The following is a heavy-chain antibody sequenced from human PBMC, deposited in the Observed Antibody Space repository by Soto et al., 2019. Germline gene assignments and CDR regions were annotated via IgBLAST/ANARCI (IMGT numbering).Heavy chain of an antibody. CDR1: GFSFSSYG. D-gene: IGHD3-22*01. CDR3: AKDTYYHDSSGYYVFDY. J-gene: IGHJ4*02. V-gene: IGHV3-30*18. Sequence: GGSLRLSCAASGFSFSSYGMHWVSQTPGKGLEWVAGISYDGSNKYYVDSMKGRLTISRDNSKNTLDLQMNSLRAEDTAVYYCAKDTYYHDSSGYYVFDYWGPGTLVTVSS. CDR2: ISYDGSNK.